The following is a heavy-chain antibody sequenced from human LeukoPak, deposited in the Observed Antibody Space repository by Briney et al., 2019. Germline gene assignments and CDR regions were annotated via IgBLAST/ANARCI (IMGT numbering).Heavy chain of an antibody. CDR3: ARGLSGIAPDGVGNS. CDR1: GGSFSGYY. V-gene: IGHV4-34*01. Sequence: SETLSLTCAVYGGSFSGYYWSWIRQPPGKGLEWIGEINHSGSTNYNPSLESRVTISVDTSKNQFSLKLSSVTAADTAVYYCARGLSGIAPDGVGNSGGQETLVTVSS. D-gene: IGHD6-13*01. J-gene: IGHJ5*01. CDR2: INHSGST.